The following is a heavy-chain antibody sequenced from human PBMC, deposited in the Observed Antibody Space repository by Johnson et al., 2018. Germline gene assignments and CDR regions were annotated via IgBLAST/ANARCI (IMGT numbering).Heavy chain of an antibody. D-gene: IGHD3-10*01. CDR1: GFTFSGSA. CDR2: IRSKANSYAT. J-gene: IGHJ6*03. Sequence: VQLVQSGGGLVQPGGSLKLSCAASGFTFSGSAMHWVRQASGKGLEWVGRIRSKANSYATAYAASVKGRFTISRDDSKNTAYLQMKRLTTEDTAVYYCTRQQKVRGVIYYMDVWGKGTTVTVSS. CDR3: TRQQKVRGVIYYMDV. V-gene: IGHV3-73*01.